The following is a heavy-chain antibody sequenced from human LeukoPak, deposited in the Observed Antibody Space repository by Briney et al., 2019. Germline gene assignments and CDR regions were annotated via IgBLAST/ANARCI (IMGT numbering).Heavy chain of an antibody. CDR2: LDNRGST. V-gene: IGHV4-59*01. CDR1: GGSISSYY. J-gene: IGHJ3*02. Sequence: PSETLSLTRPVTGGSISSYYWSWIRQPPAKGLEWIGYLDNRGSTNYNPSLKSRVTISVDTSKNQFSLKLRSVTAADTAVYYCARDRPGIAVAGDAFDIWGQGTMVTVSS. CDR3: ARDRPGIAVAGDAFDI. D-gene: IGHD6-19*01.